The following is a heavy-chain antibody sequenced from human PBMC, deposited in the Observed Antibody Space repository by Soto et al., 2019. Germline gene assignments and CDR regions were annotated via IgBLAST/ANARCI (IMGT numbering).Heavy chain of an antibody. V-gene: IGHV4-39*01. CDR2: MHSSGGT. Sequence: QLLESGPGLVKPSETLSLTCTVSTGSITSGDYFWGWIRQPPGKGLEFIGSMHSSGGTYYSPSLKSRVSISMDKSKNQFSLKLTSVTTADTAVYFCVGVVVGATRQTGSDHWGQGTLVTVS. J-gene: IGHJ4*02. D-gene: IGHD2-15*01. CDR1: TGSITSGDYF. CDR3: VGVVVGATRQTGSDH.